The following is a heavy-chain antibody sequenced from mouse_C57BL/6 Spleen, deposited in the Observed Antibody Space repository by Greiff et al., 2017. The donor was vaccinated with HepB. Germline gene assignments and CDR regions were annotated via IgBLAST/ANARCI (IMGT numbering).Heavy chain of an antibody. CDR3: ATPDWYFDV. CDR2: ISYDGSN. J-gene: IGHJ1*03. CDR1: GYSITSGYY. Sequence: EVHLVESGPGLVKPSQSLSLTCSVTGYSITSGYYWNWIRQFPGNKLEWMGYISYDGSNNYNPSLKNRISITRDTSKNQFFLKLNSVTTEDTATYYCATPDWYFDVWGTGTTVTVSS. V-gene: IGHV3-6*01.